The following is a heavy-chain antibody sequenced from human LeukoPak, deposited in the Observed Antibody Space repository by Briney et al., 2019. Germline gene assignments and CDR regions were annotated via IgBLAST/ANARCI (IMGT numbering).Heavy chain of an antibody. J-gene: IGHJ4*02. CDR1: GFSFTTYW. Sequence: GGSLRLSCAASGFSFTTYWMSWVRQAPGKGLEWVSAISGSGGSTYYADSVKGRFTISRDNSKNTLYLQMNSLRAEDTAVYYCAKDSRGYQDYFDYWGQGTLVTVSS. V-gene: IGHV3-23*01. CDR2: ISGSGGST. CDR3: AKDSRGYQDYFDY. D-gene: IGHD3-22*01.